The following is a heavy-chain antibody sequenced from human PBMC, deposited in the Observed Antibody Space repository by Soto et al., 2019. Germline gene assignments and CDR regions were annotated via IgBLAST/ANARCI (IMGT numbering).Heavy chain of an antibody. D-gene: IGHD3-22*01. J-gene: IGHJ4*02. CDR2: ISAYNGNT. CDR3: AREFQYDSGGIHELYF. CDR1: GYTFNSFG. Sequence: QVHLEQSGAEVRKPGASVKVSCKASGYTFNSFGINWVRQAPGQGLEWLGWISAYNGNTNYAQKFHGRVTMTADTSTTTAYLELTSLRSDDTAVYYCAREFQYDSGGIHELYFWGQGTLVTVSS. V-gene: IGHV1-18*04.